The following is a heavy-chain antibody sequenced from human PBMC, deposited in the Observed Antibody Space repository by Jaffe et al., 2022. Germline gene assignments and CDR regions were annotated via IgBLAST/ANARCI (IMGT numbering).Heavy chain of an antibody. CDR2: IYWDDDK. CDR1: GFSLSTSGVG. Sequence: QITLKESGPTLVKPTQTLTLTCTFSGFSLSTSGVGVGWIRQPPGKALEWLALIYWDDDKRYSPSLKSRLTITKDTSKNQVVLTMTNMDPVDTATYYCAREYSSSWYPGVIRFDYWGQGTLVTVSS. D-gene: IGHD6-13*01. V-gene: IGHV2-5*02. CDR3: AREYSSSWYPGVIRFDY. J-gene: IGHJ4*02.